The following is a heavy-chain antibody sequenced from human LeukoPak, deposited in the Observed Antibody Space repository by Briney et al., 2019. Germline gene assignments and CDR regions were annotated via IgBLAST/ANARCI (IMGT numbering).Heavy chain of an antibody. J-gene: IGHJ6*02. V-gene: IGHV4-30-2*01. CDR3: ARAPGDYQAACYYYDMDV. CDR1: GGSISSGGYS. D-gene: IGHD4-17*01. Sequence: PSETLSPTCAVSGGSISSGGYSWSWIRQPPGEGLEWIGYIYHSGSTYYNPSLKSRVTISVDRSKNQFSLKLSSVTAADTAVYYCARAPGDYQAACYYYDMDVWGQGTTVTVSS. CDR2: IYHSGST.